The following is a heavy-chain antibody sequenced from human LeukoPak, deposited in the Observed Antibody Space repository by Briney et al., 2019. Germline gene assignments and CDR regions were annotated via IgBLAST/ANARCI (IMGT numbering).Heavy chain of an antibody. D-gene: IGHD1-7*01. J-gene: IGHJ4*02. CDR2: IIPIFGTA. V-gene: IGHV1-69*05. CDR1: GDTFSSYA. Sequence: SVKVSCKASGDTFSSYAISWVRPAPRQGLEWMGGIIPIFGTANYAQKFQGRVTITTDESTSTAYMELSSLRSEDTAVYYCARSITGTTPAYFDYWGQGTLVTVSS. CDR3: ARSITGTTPAYFDY.